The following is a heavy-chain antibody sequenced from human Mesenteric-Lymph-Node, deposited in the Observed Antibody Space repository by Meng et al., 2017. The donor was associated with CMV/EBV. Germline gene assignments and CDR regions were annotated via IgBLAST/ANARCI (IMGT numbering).Heavy chain of an antibody. J-gene: IGHJ1*01. V-gene: IGHV4-34*01. D-gene: IGHD3-3*01. CDR1: GGSFSLYY. Sequence: SETLSLTCTLNGGSFSLYYWTWIRQTPGKGLEWIGEINHSGSTNYNPSLKSRASLSVDTSRNQVSLQVTSVTAADTAVYYCVTRDFDFWSGYAHWGQGTLVTVSS. CDR2: INHSGST. CDR3: VTRDFDFWSGYAH.